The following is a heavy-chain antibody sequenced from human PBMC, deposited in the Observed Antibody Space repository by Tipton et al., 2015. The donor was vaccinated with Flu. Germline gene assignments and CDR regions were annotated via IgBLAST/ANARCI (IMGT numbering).Heavy chain of an antibody. CDR1: GYTFTSYG. D-gene: IGHD3-9*01. CDR2: ISTSNGDA. V-gene: IGHV1-18*01. CDR3: ARIYDILTGYLGVDY. Sequence: QSGAEVKKPWAAVTVSCKASGYTFTSYGISWVRQAPGQGLEWMGWISTSNGDANYVQKFQGRVTMTTDTSTSTAYMALRNLRSDDTAVYYCARIYDILTGYLGVDYWGQGSLVTVSS. J-gene: IGHJ4*02.